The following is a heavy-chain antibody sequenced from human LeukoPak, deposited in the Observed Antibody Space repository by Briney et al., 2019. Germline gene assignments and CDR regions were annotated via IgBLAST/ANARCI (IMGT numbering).Heavy chain of an antibody. V-gene: IGHV4-59*01. CDR2: IYYSGGT. Sequence: PSETLSLTCTVSGGSISSYYWSWIRQPPGKGLEWIRYIYYSGGTNYNPSLKSRVTISVDTSKNQFSLKLSSVTAADTAVYYCASGAAAXDWFDPWGQGTLVTVSS. D-gene: IGHD6-13*01. CDR1: GGSISSYY. J-gene: IGHJ5*02. CDR3: ASGAAAXDWFDP.